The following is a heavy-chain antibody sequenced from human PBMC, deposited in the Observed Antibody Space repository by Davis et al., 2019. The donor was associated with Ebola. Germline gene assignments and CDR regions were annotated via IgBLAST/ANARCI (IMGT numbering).Heavy chain of an antibody. CDR3: ARQVYWRPYFDY. CDR1: GGSFSGYY. CDR2: INHSGST. V-gene: IGHV4-34*01. D-gene: IGHD2-8*01. J-gene: IGHJ4*02. Sequence: SQTLSLTCAVYGGSFSGYYWSWIRQPPGKGLEWIGEINHSGSTNYNPSLKSRVTISVDTSKNQFSLKLSSVTAAYTAVYYCARQVYWRPYFDYWGQGTLVTVSS.